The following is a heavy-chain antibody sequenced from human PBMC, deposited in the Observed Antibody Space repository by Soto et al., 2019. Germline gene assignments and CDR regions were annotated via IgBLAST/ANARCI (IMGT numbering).Heavy chain of an antibody. CDR2: INAGNGNT. CDR1: GYTFTSYA. Sequence: SVKVSCKASGYTFTSYAMHWVRQAPGQRLEWMGWINAGNGNTKYSQKFQGRVTITRDTSASTAYMELSSLRSEDTAVYYCARGRGGYLYYFDYWGQGTLVTVSS. CDR3: ARGRGGYLYYFDY. V-gene: IGHV1-3*01. D-gene: IGHD5-12*01. J-gene: IGHJ4*02.